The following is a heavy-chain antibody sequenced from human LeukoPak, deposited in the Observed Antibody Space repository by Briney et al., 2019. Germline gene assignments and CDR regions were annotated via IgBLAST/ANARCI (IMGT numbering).Heavy chain of an antibody. V-gene: IGHV4-34*01. CDR2: INHSGST. CDR1: GGSFSGYY. Sequence: PSETLSLTCAVYGGSFSGYYWSWIRQPPGKGLEWIGEINHSGSTNYNPSLKSRVTISVDTSKNQFSLKLSSVTAADTAVYYCARGGYYYDSSGSRKWFDPWGQGTLVTVSS. CDR3: ARGGYYYDSSGSRKWFDP. J-gene: IGHJ5*02. D-gene: IGHD3-22*01.